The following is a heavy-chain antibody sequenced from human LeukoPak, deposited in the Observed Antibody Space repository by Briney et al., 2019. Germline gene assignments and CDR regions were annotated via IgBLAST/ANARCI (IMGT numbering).Heavy chain of an antibody. CDR1: GDSIDTYY. D-gene: IGHD2-15*01. V-gene: IGHV4-59*08. CDR3: ARRAYCSGGSSYCFDY. J-gene: IGHJ4*02. Sequence: AETLSLTCTVSGDSIDTYYWSWIRQPPGKGLEYIGYINCSGTTNYNPSLKGRVTISVDTSKNQFSLKLTSVTAADTAVYYCARRAYCSGGSSYCFDYWGQGTLVTFPA. CDR2: INCSGTT.